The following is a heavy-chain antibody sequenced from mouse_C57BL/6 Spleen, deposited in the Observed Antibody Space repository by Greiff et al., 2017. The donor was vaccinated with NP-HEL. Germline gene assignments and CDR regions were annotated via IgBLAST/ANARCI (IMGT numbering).Heavy chain of an antibody. CDR1: GYTFTSYW. V-gene: IGHV1-55*01. Sequence: QVQLQQPGAELVKPGASVKMSCKASGYTFTSYWITWVKQRPGQGLEWIGDIYPGSGSTNYNEKFKSKATLTVDTSSSTAYMQLSSLTSEDSAVYYCARGITTVVGEAYWGQGTLVTVS. D-gene: IGHD1-1*01. CDR2: IYPGSGST. CDR3: ARGITTVVGEAY. J-gene: IGHJ3*01.